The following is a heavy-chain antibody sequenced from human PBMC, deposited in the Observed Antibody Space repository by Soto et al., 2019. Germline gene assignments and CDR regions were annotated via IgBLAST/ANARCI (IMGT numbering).Heavy chain of an antibody. J-gene: IGHJ5*02. CDR3: AKCRLDYYDSNWFDP. Sequence: GGSLRLSCAASGYTFSSDAMSWVRQAPGKGLEWVSAISGSGGSTYYADSVKGQFTISRDNSKNTLYLQMNSLRAEDMAVYYCAKCRLDYYDSNWFDPWGQGTLVTVSS. V-gene: IGHV3-23*01. D-gene: IGHD3-22*01. CDR1: GYTFSSDA. CDR2: ISGSGGST.